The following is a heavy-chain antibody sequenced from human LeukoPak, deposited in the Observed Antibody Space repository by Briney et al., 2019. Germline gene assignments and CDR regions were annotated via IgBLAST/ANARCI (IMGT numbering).Heavy chain of an antibody. CDR3: AIRLLWFGELYVRF. CDR1: GGSFSGYY. V-gene: IGHV4-34*01. CDR2: INHSGST. Sequence: PSETLPLTCAVYGGSFSGYYWSWLRQPPGKGLEWIGEINHSGSTNYNPSLKSRVTISVDTSKNQFSLKLSSVTAADTAVYYCAIRLLWFGELYVRFWGQGTLVTVSS. D-gene: IGHD3-10*01. J-gene: IGHJ4*02.